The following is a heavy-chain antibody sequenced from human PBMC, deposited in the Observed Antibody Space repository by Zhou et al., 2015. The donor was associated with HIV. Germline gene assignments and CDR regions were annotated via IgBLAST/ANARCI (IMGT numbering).Heavy chain of an antibody. CDR3: AKGPFRRDIETPLVQFDL. D-gene: IGHD5-12*01. Sequence: QVQLVQSGAEVKKPGSSVKVSCKTSGYTFNDYFLHWVRQAPGHGLEWMGWVHPKNDYAKYAPKFKGRVTLTRDSSIRTVYLEMRSLTSADTAVYYCAKGPFRRDIETPLVQFDLWGQGTRSPSPQ. V-gene: IGHV1-2*02. CDR2: VHPKNDYA. CDR1: GYTFNDYF. J-gene: IGHJ5*02.